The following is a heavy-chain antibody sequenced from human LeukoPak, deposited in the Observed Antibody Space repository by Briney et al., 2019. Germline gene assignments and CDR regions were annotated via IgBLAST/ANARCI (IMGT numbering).Heavy chain of an antibody. V-gene: IGHV3-30*18. J-gene: IGHJ4*02. CDR2: ISYDGSNK. Sequence: GGSLRLSCTVSGFTFSSYGMHWVRQAPGKGLEWVAVISYDGSNKYYADSVKGRFTISRDNFKNTLYLQMNSLRAEDTAVYYCAKGLSSGHYYFDYWGQGTLVTVSS. D-gene: IGHD3-22*01. CDR3: AKGLSSGHYYFDY. CDR1: GFTFSSYG.